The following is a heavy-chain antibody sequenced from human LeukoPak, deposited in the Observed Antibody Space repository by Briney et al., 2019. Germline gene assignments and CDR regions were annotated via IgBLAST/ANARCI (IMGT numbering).Heavy chain of an antibody. CDR2: IIPIFGTA. CDR1: VGTFSSYA. V-gene: IGHV1-69*06. J-gene: IGHJ4*02. CDR3: ARNKEGKSLDY. Sequence: ASVKVSCKASVGTFSSYAISWVRQAPGQGLEWMGGIIPIFGTANYAQKFQGRVTFTADKSTSTAYMELSSLRSEDTAVYYCARNKEGKSLDYWGQGTLVTVSS.